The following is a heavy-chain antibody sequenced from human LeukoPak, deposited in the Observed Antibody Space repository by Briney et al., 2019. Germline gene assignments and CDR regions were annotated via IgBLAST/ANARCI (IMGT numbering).Heavy chain of an antibody. Sequence: GSLRLSCAASGFTFSSYTMNWVRQAPGKGLEWVSAISGSGVGSYYADSLRGRFTISRDNSKSTLYLQMNGLRAEDTAIFYCAKSLFTSATGTGRAFHIWGQGTRVTVSS. CDR1: GFTFSSYT. V-gene: IGHV3-23*01. CDR2: ISGSGVGS. CDR3: AKSLFTSATGTGRAFHI. J-gene: IGHJ3*02. D-gene: IGHD1-1*01.